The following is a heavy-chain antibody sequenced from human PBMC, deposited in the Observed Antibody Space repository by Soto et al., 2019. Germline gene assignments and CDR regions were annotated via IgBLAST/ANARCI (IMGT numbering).Heavy chain of an antibody. Sequence: VSLRLSCAASGFTFSDAWMSWVRQAPGKGLDWVGRIKSKSDGGTTEYAAPVRGRFTISRDDSKNTLYLQMNSLKTEDTAVYYCTTDLWRIAVVVGSTGYFNPWGQGTPVTVYS. D-gene: IGHD2-15*01. J-gene: IGHJ5*02. CDR2: IKSKSDGGTT. CDR1: GFTFSDAW. V-gene: IGHV3-15*01. CDR3: TTDLWRIAVVVGSTGYFNP.